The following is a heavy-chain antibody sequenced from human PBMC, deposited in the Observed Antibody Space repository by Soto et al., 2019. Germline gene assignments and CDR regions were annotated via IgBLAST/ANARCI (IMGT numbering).Heavy chain of an antibody. Sequence: QVQLQESGPGLVKPSETLSLTCTVSGGSTRNYFWSWIRQPPGKGLEWIGCIHYSGTTNYNSSLKSRVTLSLDTSKNQFSLRLRSVTAADTAVYYCARYVNPYDTAVWFDPWGQGTLVTVSS. V-gene: IGHV4-59*01. J-gene: IGHJ5*02. D-gene: IGHD3-9*01. CDR2: IHYSGTT. CDR3: ARYVNPYDTAVWFDP. CDR1: GGSTRNYF.